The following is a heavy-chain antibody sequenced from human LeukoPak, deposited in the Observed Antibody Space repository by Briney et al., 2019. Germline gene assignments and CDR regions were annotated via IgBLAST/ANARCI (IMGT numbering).Heavy chain of an antibody. CDR1: GFTFDDFA. D-gene: IGHD3-10*01. J-gene: IGHJ6*03. CDR3: VKEGEMGQNYYGSGRYYYYMDV. Sequence: PGRSLRLSCAASGFTFDDFAMHWVRHAPGKGLEWVSGINWNSGTIAYAVSVKGRFTISRDNAKNSLYLQMNSLRADDTALYYCVKEGEMGQNYYGSGRYYYYMDVWGKGTMVTVSS. V-gene: IGHV3-9*01. CDR2: INWNSGTI.